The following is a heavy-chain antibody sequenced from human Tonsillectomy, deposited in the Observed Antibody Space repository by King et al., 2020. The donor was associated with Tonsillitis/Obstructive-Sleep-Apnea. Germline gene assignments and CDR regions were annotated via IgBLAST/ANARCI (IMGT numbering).Heavy chain of an antibody. CDR3: ARDGEMATISYYYYYMDV. J-gene: IGHJ6*03. D-gene: IGHD5-24*01. Sequence: VQLVESGGGVVQPGRSLGLSCAASGFTFSSYGMHWVRQAPGKGLEGGAVIWYDGSNKYYADSVKGRFTISRDNSKKTLYLQMNSLRAEDTAVYYCARDGEMATISYYYYYMDVWGKGTTVTVSS. CDR2: IWYDGSNK. V-gene: IGHV3-33*01. CDR1: GFTFSSYG.